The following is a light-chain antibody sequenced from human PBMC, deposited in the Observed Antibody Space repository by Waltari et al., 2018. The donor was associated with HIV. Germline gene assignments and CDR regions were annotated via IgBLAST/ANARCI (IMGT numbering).Light chain of an antibody. V-gene: IGLV1-47*01. CDR2: RSN. CDR1: SSNIGNNY. Sequence: QSVLTQPPSASGTPWQRVTISCSGSSSNIGNNYVYWYHQLPGTAPKLLIYRSNQRPSGGPDRFSGSKSGTSASLAISGLRSEDEADYYCAAWDDSLSGPVFGGGTKLTVL. J-gene: IGLJ3*02. CDR3: AAWDDSLSGPV.